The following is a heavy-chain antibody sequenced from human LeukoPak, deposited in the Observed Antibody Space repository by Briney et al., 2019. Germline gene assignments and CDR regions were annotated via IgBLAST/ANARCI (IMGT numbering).Heavy chain of an antibody. V-gene: IGHV3-66*01. CDR2: IYSGGST. J-gene: IGHJ6*02. CDR3: ARAIYGSGFYGMDV. D-gene: IGHD3-10*01. Sequence: GGSLRLSCVASGFTVSSNYMSWVRQAPGKGLEWVSVIYSGGSTYYADSVKGRFTISRDNSKNTLYLQINSLRAEDTAVYYCARAIYGSGFYGMDVWGQGTTVTVSS. CDR1: GFTVSSNY.